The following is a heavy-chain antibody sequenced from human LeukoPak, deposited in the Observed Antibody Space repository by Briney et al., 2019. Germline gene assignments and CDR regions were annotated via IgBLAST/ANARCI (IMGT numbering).Heavy chain of an antibody. J-gene: IGHJ3*02. CDR3: ARGLGSYAYSDAFDI. V-gene: IGHV3-21*01. CDR1: GFTFSSYT. D-gene: IGHD5-18*01. CDR2: ISSGDSYI. Sequence: GSLRLSCAASGFTFSSYTMNWVRQAPGKGLEWVSSISSGDSYIYYADSVKGRFTISRDNAENSLSLQMNSLRAEDTALYYCARGLGSYAYSDAFDIWGQGTMVTVSS.